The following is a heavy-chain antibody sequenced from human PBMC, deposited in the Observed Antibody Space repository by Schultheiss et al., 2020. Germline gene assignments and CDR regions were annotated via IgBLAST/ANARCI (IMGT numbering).Heavy chain of an antibody. Sequence: SATLSLTCAVSGGSISSSNWWSWVRQPPGKGLEWIGEIYHSGSTNYNPSLKSRVTISVDTSKNQFSLKLSSVTAADTAVYYCARDRYCGGDCYFPDAFDIWGQGTMVTVSS. CDR1: GGSISSSNW. J-gene: IGHJ3*02. V-gene: IGHV4-4*02. CDR2: IYHSGST. CDR3: ARDRYCGGDCYFPDAFDI. D-gene: IGHD2-21*01.